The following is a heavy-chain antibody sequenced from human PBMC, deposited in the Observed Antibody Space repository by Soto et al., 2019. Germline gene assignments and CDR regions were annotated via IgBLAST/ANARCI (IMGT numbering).Heavy chain of an antibody. D-gene: IGHD6-19*01. CDR1: GFSFSTYG. CDR3: ARVAYGNGWIFDY. CDR2: ISSSSDFI. J-gene: IGHJ4*01. Sequence: PGGSLRLSCAASGFSFSTYGMSWVRQAPGKGLEWVSSISSSSDFIYYADSLKGRFTISRDNVKNSLYLQMNSLRAEDTAVYYCARVAYGNGWIFDYWGRGNLVTVSS. V-gene: IGHV3-21*06.